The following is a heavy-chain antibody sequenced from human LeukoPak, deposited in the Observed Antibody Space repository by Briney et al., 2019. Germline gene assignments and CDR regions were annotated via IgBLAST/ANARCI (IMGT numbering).Heavy chain of an antibody. J-gene: IGHJ4*02. CDR2: INHSGST. Sequence: PSETLSLTCAVYGGSFSGYYWSCIRQPPGKGLEWIGEINHSGSTNYNPSLKSRVTISVDTSKNQFSLKLSSVTAADTAVYYCANYDSSGYSDYWGQGTLATVSS. V-gene: IGHV4-34*01. CDR1: GGSFSGYY. D-gene: IGHD3-22*01. CDR3: ANYDSSGYSDY.